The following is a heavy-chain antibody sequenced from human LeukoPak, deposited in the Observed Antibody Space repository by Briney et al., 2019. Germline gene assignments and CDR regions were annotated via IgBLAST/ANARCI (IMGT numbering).Heavy chain of an antibody. CDR1: GFTFSSYA. J-gene: IGHJ3*02. V-gene: IGHV3-23*01. Sequence: GGSLRLSCAASGFTFSSYAMSWVRQAPGKGLEWVSAISGSGGSTYYADSVKGRFTISRDNSKNSLYLQMNSLRTEDTALYYCAKARGLIGGAFDIWGQGTMVTVSS. D-gene: IGHD3-22*01. CDR3: AKARGLIGGAFDI. CDR2: ISGSGGST.